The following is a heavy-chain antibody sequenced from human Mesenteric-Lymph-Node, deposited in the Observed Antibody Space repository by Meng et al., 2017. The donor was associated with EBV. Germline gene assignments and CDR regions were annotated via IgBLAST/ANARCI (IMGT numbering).Heavy chain of an antibody. CDR3: AREGGA. Sequence: GQLEQAGAGVRTSVASKKVACKASGAFTGYYIYWVRQAPGQGLEWMGMTSRTDGSATYAKKFQGRLPVTSDTSTTTAYMELSSLRSEDTAVYYCAREGGAWGQGTLVTVSS. J-gene: IGHJ5*02. CDR2: TSRTDGSA. V-gene: IGHV1-46*01. CDR1: GAFTGYY.